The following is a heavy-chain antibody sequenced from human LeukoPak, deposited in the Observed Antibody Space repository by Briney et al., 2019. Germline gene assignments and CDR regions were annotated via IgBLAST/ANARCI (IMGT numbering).Heavy chain of an antibody. CDR2: IYCSGST. V-gene: IGHV4-59*01. CDR3: ARVTGYMIEDYFDY. D-gene: IGHD3-22*01. Sequence: SETLSLTCTVSGGSISSYYWSWIRRPPGKGLEWIGYIYCSGSTNYNPSLKSRVTISVETSKNQFSLKLSSVTAADTAVYYCARVTGYMIEDYFDYWGQGTLVTVSS. CDR1: GGSISSYY. J-gene: IGHJ4*02.